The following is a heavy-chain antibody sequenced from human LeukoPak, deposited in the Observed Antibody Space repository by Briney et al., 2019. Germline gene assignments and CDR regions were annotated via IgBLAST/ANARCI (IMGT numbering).Heavy chain of an antibody. Sequence: SETLSLTCSVSGGSISSTNYFWGWIRQPPGVGLEWIGSIYYGGTTYYNPSLKSRVTISVDTSKNQFSLKLTSVTAADTAVYYCARVVYSSSWNVFDYWGQGALVTVSS. D-gene: IGHD6-13*01. CDR2: IYYGGTT. CDR3: ARVVYSSSWNVFDY. J-gene: IGHJ4*02. CDR1: GGSISSTNYF. V-gene: IGHV4-39*01.